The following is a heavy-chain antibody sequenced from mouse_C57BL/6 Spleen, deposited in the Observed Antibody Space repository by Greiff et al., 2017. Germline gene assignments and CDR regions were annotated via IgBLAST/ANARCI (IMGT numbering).Heavy chain of an antibody. Sequence: VQLQQSGAELVRPGASVTLSCKASGYTFTDYEMHWVKQTPVHGLEWIGAIDPETGGTAYNKKFKGKATLTADKSSSTAYMELRSLTSAASAVYYCTRTDYGRGYDAMDYWGQGTSVTVSA. CDR2: IDPETGGT. D-gene: IGHD1-1*01. CDR3: TRTDYGRGYDAMDY. J-gene: IGHJ4*01. CDR1: GYTFTDYE. V-gene: IGHV1-15*01.